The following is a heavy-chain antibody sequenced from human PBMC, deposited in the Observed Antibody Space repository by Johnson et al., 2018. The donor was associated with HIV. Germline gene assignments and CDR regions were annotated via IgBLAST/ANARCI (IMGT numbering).Heavy chain of an antibody. V-gene: IGHV3-13*01. CDR2: FGTAGDT. J-gene: IGHJ3*02. D-gene: IGHD6-13*01. CDR3: ARVAHSHTHAFDI. CDR1: GFTFSSYD. Sequence: EVQLVESGGGVVQPGKSLRLSCVASGFTFSSYDMHWVRQVTGKGLEWVSGFGTAGDTYYPGSVKGRFTISRENAKNSLYLQMNSLRAGDTAVYYCARVAHSHTHAFDIWGQGTMVTVSS.